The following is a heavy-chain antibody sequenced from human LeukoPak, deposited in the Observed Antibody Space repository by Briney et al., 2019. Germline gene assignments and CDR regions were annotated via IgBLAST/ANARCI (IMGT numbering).Heavy chain of an antibody. J-gene: IGHJ3*02. Sequence: GGSLRLSCAASGFTFSDYYMSWIRQAPGKGLEWVSYISTTTYTNHADSVEGRFTISRDNAKNSLYLQMNSLRAEDTAVYYCAREENAFDIWGQGTMVTVSS. CDR2: ISTTTYT. CDR1: GFTFSDYY. CDR3: AREENAFDI. V-gene: IGHV3-11*06.